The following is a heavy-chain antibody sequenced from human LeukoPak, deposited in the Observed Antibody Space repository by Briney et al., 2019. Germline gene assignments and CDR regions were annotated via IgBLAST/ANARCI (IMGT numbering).Heavy chain of an antibody. Sequence: ASVKVSCKASGYTFTCYYMHWVRQAPGQGLEWMGWINPNSGGTNYAQKFQGRVTMTRDTSISTAYMELSRLKSDDTAVYYCARVSITMVRGGNYYYMDVWGKGTTVTVSS. CDR2: INPNSGGT. J-gene: IGHJ6*03. CDR3: ARVSITMVRGGNYYYMDV. V-gene: IGHV1-2*02. CDR1: GYTFTCYY. D-gene: IGHD3-10*01.